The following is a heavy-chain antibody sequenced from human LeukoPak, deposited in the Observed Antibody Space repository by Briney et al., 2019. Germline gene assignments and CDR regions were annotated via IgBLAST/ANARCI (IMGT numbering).Heavy chain of an antibody. J-gene: IGHJ4*02. CDR2: ISWDGGST. D-gene: IGHD5-18*01. Sequence: GGSLRLSCAASGFTFDDYSMHWVRQAPGKGLEWVSLISWDGGSTYYVDSVKGRFTISRDNSKNSLYLQMNSLRAEDTALYYCAKGVTAMAPFDYWGQGTLVTVSS. V-gene: IGHV3-43D*03. CDR3: AKGVTAMAPFDY. CDR1: GFTFDDYS.